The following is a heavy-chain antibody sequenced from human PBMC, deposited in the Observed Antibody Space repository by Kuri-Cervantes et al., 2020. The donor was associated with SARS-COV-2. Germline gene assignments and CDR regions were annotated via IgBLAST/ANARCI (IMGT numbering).Heavy chain of an antibody. CDR2: ISYDGSNK. CDR3: ARGRGSYYFYYYGMDV. CDR1: GFTFSSYA. D-gene: IGHD1-26*01. Sequence: GESLKISCAASGFTFSSYAMHWVRQAPGKGPEWVAVISYDGSNKYYADSVKGRFTISRDNSKNTLYLQMNSLRAEDTAVYYCARGRGSYYFYYYGMDVWGQGTTVTVSS. V-gene: IGHV3-30-3*01. J-gene: IGHJ6*02.